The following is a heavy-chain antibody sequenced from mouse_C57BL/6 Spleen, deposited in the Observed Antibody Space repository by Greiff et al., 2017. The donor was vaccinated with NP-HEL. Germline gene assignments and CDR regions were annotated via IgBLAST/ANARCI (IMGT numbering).Heavy chain of an antibody. V-gene: IGHV1-54*01. CDR1: GYAFTNYL. J-gene: IGHJ1*03. Sequence: VQLQQSGAELVRPGTSVKVSCKASGYAFTNYLIEWVKQRPGQGLEWIGVINPGSGGTNYNEKFKGKATLTADKSSSTAYMQLSSLTSEDSAVYCCARNGYDDDDGGYFDVWGTGTTVTVSS. CDR3: ARNGYDDDDGGYFDV. D-gene: IGHD2-4*01. CDR2: INPGSGGT.